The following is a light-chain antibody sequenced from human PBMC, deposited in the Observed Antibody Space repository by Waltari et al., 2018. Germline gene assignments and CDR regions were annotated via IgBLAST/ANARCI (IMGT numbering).Light chain of an antibody. CDR1: NNDMGAYSD. J-gene: IGLJ3*02. CDR2: DVT. Sequence: QSALTQPPPASGSLGQPPPIPSTATNNDMGAYSDVSWSQHYPGKAPKLLFYDVTKTPSGVSDRFSGSKSGRTASLTVSGLQPEDEAIYSCCSYAGADSLLFGGGTKLTVL. CDR3: CSYAGADSLL. V-gene: IGLV2-8*01.